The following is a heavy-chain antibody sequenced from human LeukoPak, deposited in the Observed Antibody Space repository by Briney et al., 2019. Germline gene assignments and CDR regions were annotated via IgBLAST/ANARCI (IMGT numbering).Heavy chain of an antibody. J-gene: IGHJ4*02. Sequence: GGSLRLSCAASGFTFSSYSMNWVRQAPGKGLEWVSYISSSSSTIYYADSVKGRFTISRDNAKNSLYLQMNSLRAEDTAVYYCASRAPRYNYDRYLPIDYWGQGTLVTVSS. CDR3: ASRAPRYNYDRYLPIDY. V-gene: IGHV3-48*01. D-gene: IGHD3-22*01. CDR1: GFTFSSYS. CDR2: ISSSSSTI.